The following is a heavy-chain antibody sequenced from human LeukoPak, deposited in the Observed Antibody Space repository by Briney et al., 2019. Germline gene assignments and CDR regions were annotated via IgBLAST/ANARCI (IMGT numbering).Heavy chain of an antibody. D-gene: IGHD3-22*01. J-gene: IGHJ4*02. Sequence: DPGGTLRLSCAASGFTFSSYGMSWVRQAPGKGLEWVSAISGSGGSTYYADSVKGRFTISRDNSKNTLYLQMNSLRAEDTAVYYCARDHPYYDSSGYYPYFDYWGQGTLVTVSS. CDR2: ISGSGGST. CDR3: ARDHPYYDSSGYYPYFDY. CDR1: GFTFSSYG. V-gene: IGHV3-23*01.